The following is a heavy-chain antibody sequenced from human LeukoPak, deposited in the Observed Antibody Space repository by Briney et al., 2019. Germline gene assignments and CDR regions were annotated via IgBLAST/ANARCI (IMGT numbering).Heavy chain of an antibody. Sequence: ASVKVSCKTSGYTFTSYYIHWVRQAPRQGLEWMGLINSSGGSTAYSQRFQGRVTMTRDTSTSTVYMELSSLRSEDTAVYYCARGQQWVDYWGQGTLVTVSS. D-gene: IGHD6-19*01. CDR3: ARGQQWVDY. J-gene: IGHJ4*02. V-gene: IGHV1-46*01. CDR2: INSSGGST. CDR1: GYTFTSYY.